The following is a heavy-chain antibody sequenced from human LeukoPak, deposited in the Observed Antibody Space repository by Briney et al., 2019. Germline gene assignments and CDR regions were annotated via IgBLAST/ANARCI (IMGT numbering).Heavy chain of an antibody. CDR1: GFTFDEYA. CDR2: ISWNSGSI. D-gene: IGHD6-13*01. CDR3: AKGYSSGWSFPFDY. J-gene: IGHJ4*02. V-gene: IGHV3-9*01. Sequence: GRSLRLSCAASGFTFDEYAMHWVRQAPGKGLEWVSGISWNSGSIGYADSVKGRFTISRDNVKDSLYLQMNSLRAEDTAFYYCAKGYSSGWSFPFDYWGQGALVTVSS.